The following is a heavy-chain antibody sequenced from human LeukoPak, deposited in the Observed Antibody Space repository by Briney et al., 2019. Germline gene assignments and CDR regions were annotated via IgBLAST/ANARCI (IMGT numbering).Heavy chain of an antibody. CDR2: IYYSGST. CDR1: GGSISSSSYY. J-gene: IGHJ6*02. V-gene: IGHV4-39*01. CDR3: ARQGSGWGDYYYYYGMDV. D-gene: IGHD6-19*01. Sequence: PSETLSLTCTVSGGSISSSSYYWGWIRQPPGKGLEWIGSIYYSGSTYYNPSLKSRVTISVDTSKNQFSLKLSSVTAADTAVYYCARQGSGWGDYYYYYGMDVWGQGTTVTVSS.